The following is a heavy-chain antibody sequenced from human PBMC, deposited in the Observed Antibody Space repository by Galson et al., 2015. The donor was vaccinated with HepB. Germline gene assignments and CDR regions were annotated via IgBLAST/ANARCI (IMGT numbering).Heavy chain of an antibody. Sequence: SLRLSCAASGFTFSSYAMTWVRQAPGKGLEWVAAITYDGSNKYYADSVKGRFTISRDNSKNTLYLQMNSLRAEDTAVYYCARSSIATRPYSYDGLEVWGQGTPVTVSS. CDR3: ARSSIATRPYSYDGLEV. J-gene: IGHJ6*02. D-gene: IGHD6-6*01. CDR2: ITYDGSNK. CDR1: GFTFSSYA. V-gene: IGHV3-30*04.